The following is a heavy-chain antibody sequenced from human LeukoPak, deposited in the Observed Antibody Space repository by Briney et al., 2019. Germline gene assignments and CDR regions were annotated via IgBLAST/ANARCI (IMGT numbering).Heavy chain of an antibody. CDR2: ISGSNGNT. J-gene: IGHJ4*02. V-gene: IGHV1-18*01. D-gene: IGHD5-24*01. CDR3: ARGGIEMATIFGFDLDY. Sequence: GASVKVSCKASSYTFTRYGISWVRQAPGQGLEWMGWISGSNGNTNYAQKFQGRVSMTADTSTSTAYMELSSLRSEDTAVYYCARGGIEMATIFGFDLDYWGQGTLVTVSS. CDR1: SYTFTRYG.